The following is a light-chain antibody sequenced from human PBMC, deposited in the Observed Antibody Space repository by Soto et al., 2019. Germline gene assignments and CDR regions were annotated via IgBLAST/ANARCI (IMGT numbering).Light chain of an antibody. J-gene: IGLJ1*01. CDR3: SSYSHSPPSYV. Sequence: QSVLTQPASVSGSPGQSITISCTGSSVDVGDYNSVSWYQQHPGKAPKVMIYHVTIRASGVSNRFSGSKSGNTASLTISGLQAEGEADYYCSSYSHSPPSYVFXTGTNVTVL. V-gene: IGLV2-14*03. CDR1: SVDVGDYNS. CDR2: HVT.